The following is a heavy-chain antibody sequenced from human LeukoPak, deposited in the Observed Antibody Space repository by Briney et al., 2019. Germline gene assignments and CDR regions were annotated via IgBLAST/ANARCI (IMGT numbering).Heavy chain of an antibody. CDR1: GDTFRHD. Sequence: ASVKVSCKGSGDTFRHDTEWVRQAPGQGLEWMGWMNADNGHRGYAQKFQGRVTMTMDPSISTAYLELRSLTSEDTAVYYCARGRSSWFFDYWGQGTLLIVSS. CDR3: ARGRSSWFFDY. D-gene: IGHD6-13*01. J-gene: IGHJ4*01. V-gene: IGHV1-8*01. CDR2: MNADNGHR.